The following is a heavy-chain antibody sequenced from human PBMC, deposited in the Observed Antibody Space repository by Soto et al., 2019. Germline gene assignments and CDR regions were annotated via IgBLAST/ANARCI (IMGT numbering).Heavy chain of an antibody. D-gene: IGHD1-7*01. V-gene: IGHV3-48*01. CDR1: GFTFSSYS. J-gene: IGHJ3*02. CDR3: ARSGIITGTTLYLEFLVDLVYAFDI. Sequence: GGSLRLSCAASGFTFSSYSMNWVRQAPGKGLEWVSYISSSSTIYYPDSVKGRFTISRDNAKNSLYLQMNSLRAEDTAVYYCARSGIITGTTLYLEFLVDLVYAFDIWGQGTMVTVSS. CDR2: ISSSSTI.